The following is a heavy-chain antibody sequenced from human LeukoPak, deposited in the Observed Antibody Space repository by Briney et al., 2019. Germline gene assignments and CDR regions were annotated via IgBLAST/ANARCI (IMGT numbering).Heavy chain of an antibody. CDR1: GGSFSGYY. CDR3: ARGFKRITMIVPRGDAFDI. D-gene: IGHD3-22*01. J-gene: IGHJ3*02. V-gene: IGHV4-34*01. Sequence: SETLSLTCAVYGGSFSGYYWSWIRQPPGKGLEWIGEINHSESTNYNPSLKSRVTISVDTSKNQFSLKLSSVTAADTAVYYCARGFKRITMIVPRGDAFDIWGQGTMVTVSS. CDR2: INHSEST.